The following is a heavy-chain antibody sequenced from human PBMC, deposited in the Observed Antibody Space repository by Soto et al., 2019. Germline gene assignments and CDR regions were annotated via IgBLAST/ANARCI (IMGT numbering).Heavy chain of an antibody. CDR2: INHSGST. V-gene: IGHV4-34*01. J-gene: IGHJ4*02. Sequence: QVQLQQWGAGLLKPSETLSLTCAVYGGSFSGYYWSWIRQPPGKGLGWIGEINHSGSTNYTPSLKSRVTISVDTSKNQFSLKLSSVTAADTAVYYCASNGDRVDDYWGQGTLVTVSS. CDR1: GGSFSGYY. D-gene: IGHD2-8*01. CDR3: ASNGDRVDDY.